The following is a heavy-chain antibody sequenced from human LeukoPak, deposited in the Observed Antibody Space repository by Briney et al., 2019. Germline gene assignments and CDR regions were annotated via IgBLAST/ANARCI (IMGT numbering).Heavy chain of an antibody. Sequence: PGGSLRLSCAASGFTFSSYSMNWVRQAPGKGLEWVSSISSSSSYIYYADSVKGRFTISRDNAKNSLYLQMNSLRAEDTAVYYCARVGITGTHDAFDIWGQGTMVTVSS. V-gene: IGHV3-21*01. CDR2: ISSSSSYI. CDR3: ARVGITGTHDAFDI. D-gene: IGHD1-20*01. CDR1: GFTFSSYS. J-gene: IGHJ3*02.